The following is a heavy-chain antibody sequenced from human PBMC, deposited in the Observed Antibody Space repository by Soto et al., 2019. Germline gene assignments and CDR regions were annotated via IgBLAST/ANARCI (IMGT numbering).Heavy chain of an antibody. Sequence: SETLSLTCTVSGGAVSSGTYYWSWIRQPPGKGLEWIGHIYFTGSTNYNPSLKSRVTMSLDTSRNQFSLKLSSVTAADTAVYYCTRGPPRVQWFDPWGLGTLVTVSS. CDR3: TRGPPRVQWFDP. J-gene: IGHJ5*02. CDR2: IYFTGST. V-gene: IGHV4-61*01. CDR1: GGAVSSGTYY.